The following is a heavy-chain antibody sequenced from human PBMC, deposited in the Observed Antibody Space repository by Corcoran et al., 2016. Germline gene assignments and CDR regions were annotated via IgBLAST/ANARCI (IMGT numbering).Heavy chain of an antibody. Sequence: QVQLQESGPGLVKPSETLSLTCTVSGGSISSYYWSWIRQSPGKGLEWIGYIYYSGSTNYNPSLKSRVTISVDTSKNQFSLKLSSVTAADTAVYYCAREQELRGVWFDPWGQGTLVTVSS. CDR3: AREQELRGVWFDP. J-gene: IGHJ5*02. CDR2: IYYSGST. V-gene: IGHV4-59*01. CDR1: GGSISSYY. D-gene: IGHD1-7*01.